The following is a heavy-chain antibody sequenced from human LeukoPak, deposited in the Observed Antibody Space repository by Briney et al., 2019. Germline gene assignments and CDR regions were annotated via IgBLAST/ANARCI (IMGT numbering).Heavy chain of an antibody. CDR1: GFTVSSNH. V-gene: IGHV3-66*01. D-gene: IGHD7-27*01. CDR2: IYSGGTI. CDR3: ARDGENHYYDY. J-gene: IGHJ4*02. Sequence: GGSLRLSCAASGFTVSSNHNHMSWVRQAPGKGLEWVSVIYSGGTIFYADSVKGRFTISRDNSKNTVYLEMNSLRAEDTAVYYCARDGENHYYDYWGQGTLVTVST.